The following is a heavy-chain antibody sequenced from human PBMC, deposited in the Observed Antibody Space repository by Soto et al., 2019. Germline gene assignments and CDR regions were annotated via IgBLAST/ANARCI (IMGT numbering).Heavy chain of an antibody. Sequence: GGSLRLSCAASGFTFSTYAMNWVRQAPGKGLEWVSAISGTGGSTFYADSVKGRFTLSRDNSKNTLYLQMSSLRAEDTAVYYCVKDISADVWGQGTTVTVSS. CDR1: GFTFSTYA. D-gene: IGHD1-20*01. CDR2: ISGTGGST. CDR3: VKDISADV. J-gene: IGHJ6*02. V-gene: IGHV3-23*01.